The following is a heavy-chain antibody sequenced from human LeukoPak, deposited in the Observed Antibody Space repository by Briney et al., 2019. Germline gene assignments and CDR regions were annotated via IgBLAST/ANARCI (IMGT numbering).Heavy chain of an antibody. J-gene: IGHJ3*02. V-gene: IGHV4-4*07. D-gene: IGHD2-2*01. CDR3: ARDHSGIVVVPAAIPDAFDI. CDR1: GGSISSYY. CDR2: IYTSGST. Sequence: SETLSLTCTVSGGSISSYYWSWIRQPAGKGLEWIGRIYTSGSTNYNPSLKSRVTMSVDTSKNQFSLKLSSVTAADTAVYYCARDHSGIVVVPAAIPDAFDIWGQGTMVTVSS.